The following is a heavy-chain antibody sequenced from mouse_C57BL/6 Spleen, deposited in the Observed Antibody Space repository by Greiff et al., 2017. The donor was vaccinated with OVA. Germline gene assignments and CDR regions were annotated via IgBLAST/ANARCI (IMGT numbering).Heavy chain of an antibody. CDR3: SKDDYVVDAMDY. CDR2: INPGSGGT. J-gene: IGHJ4*01. CDR1: GYAFTNYL. V-gene: IGHV1-54*01. Sequence: VQLQQSGAELVRPGTSVKVSCKASGYAFTNYLIEWVKQRPGQGLEWIGVINPGSGGTNYNAKFKGKATLTADKSSSTAYLQLSSLTAEASAVYFCSKDDYVVDAMDYWGQGTSVTVSS. D-gene: IGHD2-4*01.